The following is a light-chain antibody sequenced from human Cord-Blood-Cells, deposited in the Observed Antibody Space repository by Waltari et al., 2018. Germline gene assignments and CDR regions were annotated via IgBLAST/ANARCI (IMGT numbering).Light chain of an antibody. CDR2: EGS. CDR1: SSDVGSYNL. Sequence: QSALTQPASVSGSPGQSITISCTGTSSDVGSYNLVSWYQQHPGKAPKLMIYEGSKRPSGVSNRLSGCKSGNTASLTISGLQAEDEADYYCCSYAGSVVFGGGTKLTVL. V-gene: IGLV2-23*01. CDR3: CSYAGSVV. J-gene: IGLJ2*01.